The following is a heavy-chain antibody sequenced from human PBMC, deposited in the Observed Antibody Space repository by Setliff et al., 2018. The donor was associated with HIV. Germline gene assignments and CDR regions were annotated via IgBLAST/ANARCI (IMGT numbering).Heavy chain of an antibody. D-gene: IGHD3-10*01. J-gene: IGHJ4*02. CDR3: ARIRGSHYYGSGKWYFDY. V-gene: IGHV4-39*07. CDR1: GGSISSSSYY. Sequence: SETLSLTCTVSGGSISSSSYYWGWIRQPPGKGLEWIGSIYYSGSTYYNPSLKSRVTISVDSSKSQFSLKLSSVTAADTAVYYCARIRGSHYYGSGKWYFDYWGQGTLVTV. CDR2: IYYSGST.